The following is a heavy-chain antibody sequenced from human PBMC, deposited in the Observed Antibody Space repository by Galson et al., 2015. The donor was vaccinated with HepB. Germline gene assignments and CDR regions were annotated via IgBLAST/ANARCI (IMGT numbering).Heavy chain of an antibody. Sequence: SLRPSCAASGFTFSSYAMSWVRQAPGKGLEWVSAISGSGGSTYYADSVKGRFTISRDNSKNTLYLQMNSLRAEDTAVYYCAKTLLWFGEYDYWGQGTLVTVSS. CDR1: GFTFSSYA. CDR3: AKTLLWFGEYDY. V-gene: IGHV3-23*01. CDR2: ISGSGGST. D-gene: IGHD3-10*01. J-gene: IGHJ4*02.